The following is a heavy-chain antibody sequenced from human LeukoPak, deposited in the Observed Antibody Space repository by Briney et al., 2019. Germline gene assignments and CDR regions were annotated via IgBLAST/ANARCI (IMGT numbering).Heavy chain of an antibody. J-gene: IGHJ6*03. CDR1: GFTFSSYW. CDR2: IKQDGSEK. Sequence: PGGSLRLSCAASGFTFSSYWMSWVRQAPGKGLEWVANIKQDGSEKYYVDSVKGRFTISRDNAKSSLYLQMNSLRAEDTAVYYCARVGPYYYYYYYMDVWGKGTTVTVSS. V-gene: IGHV3-7*01. CDR3: ARVGPYYYYYYYMDV.